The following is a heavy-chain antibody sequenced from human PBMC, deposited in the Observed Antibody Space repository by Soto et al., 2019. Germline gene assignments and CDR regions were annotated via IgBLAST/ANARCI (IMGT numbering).Heavy chain of an antibody. V-gene: IGHV4-59*01. CDR1: GGSISSYY. D-gene: IGHD5-18*01. CDR2: LYYSGST. CDR3: ARVDTAMVNYYYYGMDV. Sequence: KTSETLSLTCTVSGGSISSYYWSWIRQPPGKGLEWIGYLYYSGSTNYNPSLKSRVTISGDTSKNQFSLKLSSVTAADTAVYYCARVDTAMVNYYYYGMDVWGQGTTVTVSS. J-gene: IGHJ6*02.